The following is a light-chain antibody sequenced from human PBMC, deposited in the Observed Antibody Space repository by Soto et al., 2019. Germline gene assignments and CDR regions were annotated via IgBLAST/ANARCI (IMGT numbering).Light chain of an antibody. CDR2: GAS. CDR3: HQYGSSPWT. J-gene: IGKJ1*01. Sequence: EIVLTQSPGTLSLSPGERATLSCRASQSVGSSSSFLSWYQQKPGQAPRLLIYGASSRATGIPDRISGSGSGTDFTLTISRLGPEDFAVYYCHQYGSSPWTFGQGTKVEI. V-gene: IGKV3-20*01. CDR1: QSVGSSSSF.